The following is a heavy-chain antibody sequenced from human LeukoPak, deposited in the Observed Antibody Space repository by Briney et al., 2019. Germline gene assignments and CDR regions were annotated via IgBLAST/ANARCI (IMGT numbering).Heavy chain of an antibody. J-gene: IGHJ4*02. Sequence: GGSLRLSCAASGFTFSSYSMNWVRQAPGKGLEWVSYISSSSTIYYADSVKGRFTISRDNAKNSLYLQMNSLRDEDTAVYYCARDRGVWYYDSSGPRGDYWGQGTLVTVSS. CDR2: ISSSSTI. CDR1: GFTFSSYS. CDR3: ARDRGVWYYDSSGPRGDY. V-gene: IGHV3-48*02. D-gene: IGHD3-22*01.